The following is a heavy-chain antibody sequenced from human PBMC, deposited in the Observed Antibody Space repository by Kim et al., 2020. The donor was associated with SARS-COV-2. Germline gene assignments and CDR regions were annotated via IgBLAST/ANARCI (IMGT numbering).Heavy chain of an antibody. J-gene: IGHJ4*02. Sequence: GGSLRLSCAASGFTFSDYYMSWIRQAPGKGLEWVSYISSSGSTIYYADSVKGRFTISRDNAKNSLYLQMNSLRAEDTAVYYCARENPYYDILTGYRQSYYFDYWGQGTLVTVSS. CDR1: GFTFSDYY. V-gene: IGHV3-11*04. D-gene: IGHD3-9*01. CDR2: ISSSGSTI. CDR3: ARENPYYDILTGYRQSYYFDY.